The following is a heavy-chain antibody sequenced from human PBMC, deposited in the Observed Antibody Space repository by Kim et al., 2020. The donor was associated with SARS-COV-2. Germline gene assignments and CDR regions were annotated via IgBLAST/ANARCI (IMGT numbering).Heavy chain of an antibody. J-gene: IGHJ4*01. V-gene: IGHV3-30*04. D-gene: IGHD1-26*01. CDR1: GFTFSSYA. CDR3: XRGDXXXY. CDR2: XSYDGSNK. Sequence: GGSLRLSCAASGFTFSSYAMHWVRQAPGKGLXXVAVXSYDGSNKYYADSVKGRXXXSRDXXKNTXXLQMNSLXXXDTXGXYXXRGDXXXYWXXGT.